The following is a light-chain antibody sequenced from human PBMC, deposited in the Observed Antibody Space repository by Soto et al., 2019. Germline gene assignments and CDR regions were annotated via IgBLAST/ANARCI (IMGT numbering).Light chain of an antibody. J-gene: IGLJ2*01. CDR2: SDN. Sequence: QSVLTQPPSASGTPGQKVTISCSGSSSNIGRNTVNWYQQVPGTAPKLLMYSDNQRPSGVPDRFSGSRSGTSVSRAISGLQSEDEADYYCGAWDDSLNGVLFGGGTKVTVL. CDR1: SSNIGRNT. V-gene: IGLV1-44*01. CDR3: GAWDDSLNGVL.